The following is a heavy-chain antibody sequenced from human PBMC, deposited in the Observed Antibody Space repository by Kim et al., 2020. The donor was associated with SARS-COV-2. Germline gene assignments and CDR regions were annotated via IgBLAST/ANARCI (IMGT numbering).Heavy chain of an antibody. Sequence: GASGKGRFTISRDNTKNPLYLQMNSLRAEDTAVYYCARVGYGDYLDAFDIWGQGTMVTVSS. CDR3: ARVGYGDYLDAFDI. J-gene: IGHJ3*02. D-gene: IGHD4-17*01. V-gene: IGHV3-53*01.